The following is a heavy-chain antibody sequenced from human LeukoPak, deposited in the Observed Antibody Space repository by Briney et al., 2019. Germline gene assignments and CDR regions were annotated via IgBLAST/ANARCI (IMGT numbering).Heavy chain of an antibody. CDR1: GFTFSSYA. D-gene: IGHD3-10*01. Sequence: GSLRLSCAASGFTFSSYAMHWVRQAPGKGLEWVAVISYDGSNKYYADSVKGRFTISRDNSKNTLYLQMNSLRAEDTAVYYCARANYYGSGSYYYYGMDVWGKGTTVTVSS. CDR3: ARANYYGSGSYYYYGMDV. V-gene: IGHV3-30*04. CDR2: ISYDGSNK. J-gene: IGHJ6*04.